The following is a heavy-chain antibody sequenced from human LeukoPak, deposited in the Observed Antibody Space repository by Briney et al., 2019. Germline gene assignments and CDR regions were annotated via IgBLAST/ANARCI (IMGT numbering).Heavy chain of an antibody. Sequence: SQTLSLTCAVSGGSISSGGYSWSWIRQPPGKGLEWIGYIYHSGSTYYNPSLKSRVTISVDRSKNQFSLKLSSVTAADAAVYYCARQYSGYDAFDYWGQGTLVTVSS. CDR3: ARQYSGYDAFDY. J-gene: IGHJ4*02. CDR2: IYHSGST. D-gene: IGHD5-12*01. V-gene: IGHV4-30-2*01. CDR1: GGSISSGGYS.